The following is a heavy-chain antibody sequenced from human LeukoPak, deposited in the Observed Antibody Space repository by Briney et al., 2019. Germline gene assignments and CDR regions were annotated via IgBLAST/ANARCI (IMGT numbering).Heavy chain of an antibody. J-gene: IGHJ5*02. D-gene: IGHD1-26*01. CDR1: GGSISGSGYY. CDR2: IYHTGST. CDR3: ARGGVGPTTNWFDP. Sequence: PSETLSLTCTVSGGSISGSGYYWSWIRQPPGKGLEWIGYIYHTGSTYYNPSLASRVTISVDRSKNQFSLRLTSVTAADTAVFYCARGGVGPTTNWFDPWGQGTLVTVSS. V-gene: IGHV4-30-2*01.